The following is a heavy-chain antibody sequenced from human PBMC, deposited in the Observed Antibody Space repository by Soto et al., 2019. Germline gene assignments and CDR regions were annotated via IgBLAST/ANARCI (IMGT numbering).Heavy chain of an antibody. D-gene: IGHD3-9*01. CDR3: AALYLTGYSGFDY. CDR2: IVVGSGNT. Sequence: GASVKVSCKASGYTFTSYDINWVRQATGQGLEWIGWIVVGSGNTNYAQKFQERVTITRDMSTSTAYMELSSLRSEDTAVYYCAALYLTGYSGFDYWGQGTLVTLSS. J-gene: IGHJ4*02. V-gene: IGHV1-58*02. CDR1: GYTFTSYD.